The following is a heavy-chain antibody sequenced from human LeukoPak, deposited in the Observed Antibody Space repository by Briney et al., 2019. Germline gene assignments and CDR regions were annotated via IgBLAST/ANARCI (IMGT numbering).Heavy chain of an antibody. Sequence: GGSLRLSCAASGFTFSSYWTHWVRQAPGKGLVWVSRINSDGSTTSYADSVKGRFTISRDNAKNTVYLQMNSLRVEDTAVYYCARDPFYGDADFDHWGQGALVTVSS. CDR3: ARDPFYGDADFDH. D-gene: IGHD4-17*01. CDR1: GFTFSSYW. V-gene: IGHV3-74*01. CDR2: INSDGSTT. J-gene: IGHJ4*02.